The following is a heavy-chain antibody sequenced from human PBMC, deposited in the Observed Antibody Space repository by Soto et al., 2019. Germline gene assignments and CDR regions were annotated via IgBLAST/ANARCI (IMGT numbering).Heavy chain of an antibody. Sequence: SGPTLVNPTQTLALTCTFSGFSLSTSGVGVGWIRQPPGKALEWLALIYWDDDKRYGPSLKSRLTITKDTSKNQVVLTMTNMDPVDTATYYCAHSRGKSMDLGLGGLPYWYYYYYYMDVWGKGTTVTAP. J-gene: IGHJ6*03. CDR1: GFSLSTSGVG. D-gene: IGHD3-16*01. CDR2: IYWDDDK. V-gene: IGHV2-5*05. CDR3: AHSRGKSMDLGLGGLPYWYYYYYYMDV.